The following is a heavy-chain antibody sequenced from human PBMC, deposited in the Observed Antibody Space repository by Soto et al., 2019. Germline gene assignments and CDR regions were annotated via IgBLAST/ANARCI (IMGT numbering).Heavy chain of an antibody. V-gene: IGHV3-23*01. CDR3: AKEAMIVVVPSASDAFDI. J-gene: IGHJ3*02. CDR1: GFTFSSYA. CDR2: ISGSGGST. D-gene: IGHD3-22*01. Sequence: GESLKISCAASGFTFSSYAMSWVRQAPGKGLEWVSAISGSGGSTYYADSVKGRFTISRDNSKNTLYLQMNSLRAEDTAVYYCAKEAMIVVVPSASDAFDIWGQGTMVTVSS.